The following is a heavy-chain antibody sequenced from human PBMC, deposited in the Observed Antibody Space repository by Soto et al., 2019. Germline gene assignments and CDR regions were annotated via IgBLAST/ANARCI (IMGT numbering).Heavy chain of an antibody. D-gene: IGHD2-21*02. CDR1: GYSFTSYW. V-gene: IGHV5-51*01. J-gene: IGHJ5*02. Sequence: GESLKISCNGSGYSFTSYWIGLVRQMPGKGLEWMGIIYPGDSDTRYSPSFQGQVTISADKSISTAYLQWSSLKASDTAMYYCARIPSYCGGDCYLRWWFDPWGQGTLVTVSS. CDR3: ARIPSYCGGDCYLRWWFDP. CDR2: IYPGDSDT.